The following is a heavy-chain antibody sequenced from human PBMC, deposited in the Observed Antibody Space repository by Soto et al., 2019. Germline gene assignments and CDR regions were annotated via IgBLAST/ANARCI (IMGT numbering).Heavy chain of an antibody. CDR2: INAGNGNT. CDR1: GYTFTSYA. CDR3: ARSFVVVTAADY. V-gene: IGHV1-3*01. Sequence: QVQLVQSGAEVKKPGASVKVSCKASGYTFTSYAMHWVRQAPGQRLEWMGWINAGNGNTKYSQKFQGRVTITRDTSASTAYMELSSLRSEDTAMYYCARSFVVVTAADYWGQGTLVTVSS. D-gene: IGHD2-21*02. J-gene: IGHJ4*02.